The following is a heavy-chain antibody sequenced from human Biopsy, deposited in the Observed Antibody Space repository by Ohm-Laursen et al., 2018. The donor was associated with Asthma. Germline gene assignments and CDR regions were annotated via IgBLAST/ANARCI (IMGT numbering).Heavy chain of an antibody. J-gene: IGHJ4*02. CDR3: VRHQYSSSWSTFDY. CDR1: GASITSSAYY. D-gene: IGHD3-22*01. V-gene: IGHV4-39*01. CDR2: IYYSGTT. Sequence: GTLSLTCTVSGASITSSAYYWGWIRQPPGKGLEWIGSIYYSGTTYYNPSLESRVTVSADTSKNQFSLKLTSVTAADTAVYFCVRHQYSSSWSTFDYWGQGVLVTVSS.